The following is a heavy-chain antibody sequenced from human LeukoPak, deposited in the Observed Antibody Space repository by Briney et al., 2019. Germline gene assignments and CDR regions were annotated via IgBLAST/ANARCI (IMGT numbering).Heavy chain of an antibody. CDR1: GFTFSSYW. CDR2: IKDGGTTT. V-gene: IGHV3-74*01. CDR3: TTIRPGY. Sequence: GGSLRLSCAASGFTFSSYWIHWVRQAPGKGLVWVSRIKDGGTTTDYADSVKGRFTISRDDAKNTLYLQMNSLGAEDTAVYYCTTIRPGYWGQGTLVTVSP. D-gene: IGHD5-12*01. J-gene: IGHJ4*02.